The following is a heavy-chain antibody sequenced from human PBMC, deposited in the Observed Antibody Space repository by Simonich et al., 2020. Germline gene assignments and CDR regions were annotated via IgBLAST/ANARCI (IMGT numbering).Heavy chain of an antibody. CDR1: GYTFTSYD. V-gene: IGHV1-8*03. Sequence: QVQLVQSGAEVKKPGASVKVSCKASGYTFTSYDINWVRQAPGQGLEWMGWINPNSGNTGYAKKFQGRVTITRNTSISTAYMELSSLRSEDTAVYYCARARYCSSTSCYNWFDPWGQGTLVTVSS. J-gene: IGHJ5*02. CDR3: ARARYCSSTSCYNWFDP. CDR2: INPNSGNT. D-gene: IGHD2-2*01.